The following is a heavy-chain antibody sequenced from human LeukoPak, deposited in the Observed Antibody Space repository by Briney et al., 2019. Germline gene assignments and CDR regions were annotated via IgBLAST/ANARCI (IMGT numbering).Heavy chain of an antibody. CDR1: GGSISGTDLY. D-gene: IGHD2-15*01. J-gene: IGHJ6*02. CDR3: EKDSHLDV. CDR2: IHSSGNS. Sequence: SETLSLTCTVSGGSISGTDLYWGWVRQLPGKGPEWIGNIHSSGNSFCNPSLKSRVTISVDTSKNQFSLKPSSVTAADTAVYYCEKDSHLDVWGHGTTVTVSS. V-gene: IGHV4-39*01.